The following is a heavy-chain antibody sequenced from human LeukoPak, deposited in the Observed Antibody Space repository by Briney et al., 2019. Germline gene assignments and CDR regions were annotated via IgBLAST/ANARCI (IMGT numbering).Heavy chain of an antibody. CDR3: ARGYLAYYDSSGYVPYYFDY. J-gene: IGHJ4*02. V-gene: IGHV4-34*01. CDR1: GGSFSGYY. D-gene: IGHD3-22*01. CDR2: INHSGST. Sequence: PSETLSLTCAVYGGSFSGYYWSWIRQPPGKGLEWIGEINHSGSTNYNPSLKSRVTISVDTSKNRFSLKLSSVTAADTAVYYCARGYLAYYDSSGYVPYYFDYWGQGTLVTVSS.